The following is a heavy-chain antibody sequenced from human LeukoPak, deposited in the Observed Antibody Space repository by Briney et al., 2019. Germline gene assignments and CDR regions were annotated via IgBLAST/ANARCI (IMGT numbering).Heavy chain of an antibody. V-gene: IGHV3-53*01. CDR1: GFNVRTNY. CDR2: IYSGGST. D-gene: IGHD6-13*01. Sequence: PGGSLRLSCAVSGFNVRTNYMSWVRQAPGKGLEWVSVIYSGGSTSYADSVKGRFTISRDKSKNTLYLQMNSLRAEDTAVYYCARDRAGSSSWYEGWFDPWGQGTLVTVSS. CDR3: ARDRAGSSSWYEGWFDP. J-gene: IGHJ5*02.